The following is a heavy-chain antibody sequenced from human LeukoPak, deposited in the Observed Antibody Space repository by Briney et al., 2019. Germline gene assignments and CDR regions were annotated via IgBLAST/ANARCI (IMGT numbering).Heavy chain of an antibody. D-gene: IGHD6-19*01. Sequence: PGGSLRLSCAASGFTVSSNYMSWVRQAPGKGLEWVSVIYSGGSTYYADSVKGRFTISRDNSKNTLYLQMSSLRAEDTGVYYCAREGIPSSGWRWGQGTLVTVSS. J-gene: IGHJ1*01. CDR2: IYSGGST. CDR1: GFTVSSNY. CDR3: AREGIPSSGWR. V-gene: IGHV3-53*01.